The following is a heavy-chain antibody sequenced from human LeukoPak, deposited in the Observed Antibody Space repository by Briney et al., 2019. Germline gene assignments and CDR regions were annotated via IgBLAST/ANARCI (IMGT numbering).Heavy chain of an antibody. D-gene: IGHD1-26*01. CDR3: ARERVELLTLSWFDP. CDR2: INPSGGST. J-gene: IGHJ5*02. V-gene: IGHV1-46*01. CDR1: GYTFTSYY. Sequence: ASLKVSCKASGYTFTSYYMHWVRQAPGQGLEWMGIINPSGGSTSYAQKFQGRVTMTRDMSTSTVYMELSSLRSEDTAVYYCARERVELLTLSWFDPWGQGTLVTVSS.